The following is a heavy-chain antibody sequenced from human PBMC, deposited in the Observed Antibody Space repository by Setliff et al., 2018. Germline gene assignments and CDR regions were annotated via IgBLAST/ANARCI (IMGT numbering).Heavy chain of an antibody. Sequence: GESLKISCAASGFTLSSYAMSWVRQAPGKGLEWVSAISGSGGSTYYADSVKGRFTISRDNSKNTLYLQMNSLRAEDTAVYYCAKVNNRFWSGYYPYYYGMDVWGQGTTVTVSS. J-gene: IGHJ6*02. V-gene: IGHV3-23*01. CDR3: AKVNNRFWSGYYPYYYGMDV. CDR2: ISGSGGST. D-gene: IGHD3-3*01. CDR1: GFTLSSYA.